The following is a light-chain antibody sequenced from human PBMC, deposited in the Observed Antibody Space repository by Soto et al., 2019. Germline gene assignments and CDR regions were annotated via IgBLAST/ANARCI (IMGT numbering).Light chain of an antibody. Sequence: EIVLTQSPGTLSLSPGERATLSCRASQSVSSSYLAWYQHKPGQAPRLLIYGASSRATGIPDRFSGSGSGTDFTLTISRLEAEDFAVDYCQQYGSSSWTFGQGTKVDVK. CDR2: GAS. J-gene: IGKJ1*01. CDR3: QQYGSSSWT. CDR1: QSVSSSY. V-gene: IGKV3-20*01.